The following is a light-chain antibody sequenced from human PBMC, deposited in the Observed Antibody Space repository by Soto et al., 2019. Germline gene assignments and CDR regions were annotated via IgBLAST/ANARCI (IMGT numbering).Light chain of an antibody. CDR2: VAS. CDR1: QSVSSY. V-gene: IGKV3-15*01. Sequence: EMVMTQSPATLSVSPGERATLSCRASQSVSSYLAWYQQKPGQPPRLLIYVASTRAAGIPARFNGSGSGTEFTLTISSLQSEDFAVYYCQQYKDWPPRFGQGTKVEIK. CDR3: QQYKDWPPR. J-gene: IGKJ1*01.